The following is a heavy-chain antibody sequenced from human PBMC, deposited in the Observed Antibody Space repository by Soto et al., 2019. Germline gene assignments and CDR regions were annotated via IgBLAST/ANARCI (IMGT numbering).Heavy chain of an antibody. CDR3: ARGTRATQYYYYFYGMDV. V-gene: IGHV4-59*01. Sequence: PSETLSLTCTVSGGSISTYYWTWIRQPPGKGLEWIGYISYSGSTNYNPSLKSRLTMSLNTSKKHFSLKLSSVTAADTAVYYCARGTRATQYYYYFYGMDVWGQGTTVTVSS. CDR1: GGSISTYY. J-gene: IGHJ6*02. CDR2: ISYSGST.